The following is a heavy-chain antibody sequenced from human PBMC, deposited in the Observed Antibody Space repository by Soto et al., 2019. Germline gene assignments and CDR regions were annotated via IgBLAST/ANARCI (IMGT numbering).Heavy chain of an antibody. CDR3: ARTDWLSGHFDT. CDR1: GFTFSSYS. D-gene: IGHD3-9*01. V-gene: IGHV3-48*02. Sequence: EVQLVESGGGLVQPGGSLSLSCAASGFTFSSYSMNWVRQAPGTGLEWVSYISSSSTRIYYPDSVKGRFTISSANAKNSLYLQMHSLRDEDTAVYYCARTDWLSGHFDTWGQGNLVSVSS. CDR2: ISSSSTRI. J-gene: IGHJ5*02.